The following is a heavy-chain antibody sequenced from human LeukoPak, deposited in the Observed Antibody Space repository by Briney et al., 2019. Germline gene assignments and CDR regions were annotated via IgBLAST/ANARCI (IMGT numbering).Heavy chain of an antibody. J-gene: IGHJ4*02. Sequence: SETLSLTCTVSGYSISSGYYWSWIRQPAGKGLEWIGYIFYSGGTYYNPSLKSRVTISVDTSKNQFSLKLSSVTAADTAVYYCATGGEFLLIDYWGQGTLVTVSS. CDR3: ATGGEFLLIDY. D-gene: IGHD3-16*01. CDR2: IFYSGGT. V-gene: IGHV4-30-4*08. CDR1: GYSISSGYY.